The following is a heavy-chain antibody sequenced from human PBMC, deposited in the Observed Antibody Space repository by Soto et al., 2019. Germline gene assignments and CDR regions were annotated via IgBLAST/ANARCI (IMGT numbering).Heavy chain of an antibody. V-gene: IGHV4-39*01. J-gene: IGHJ3*02. Sequence: QLQLQESGPGLVKPSETLSLNCTVSGGSISSSRYYWGWIRQPPGKGLEWIGSIYYSGSTYYNPSLKSRVTISVDTSKNQFSLKLSSVTAADTAVYYCARHDGGLHDILGQGTMVTVSS. CDR1: GGSISSSRYY. CDR2: IYYSGST. D-gene: IGHD3-16*01. CDR3: ARHDGGLHDI.